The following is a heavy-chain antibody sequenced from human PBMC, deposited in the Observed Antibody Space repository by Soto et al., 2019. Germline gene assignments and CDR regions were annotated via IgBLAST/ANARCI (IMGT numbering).Heavy chain of an antibody. Sequence: LSLTCTVSGGSVSSGSYYWSWIRQPPGKGLEWIGYIYYSGSTNYNPSLKSRVTISVDTSKNQFSLKLSSVTAADTAVYYCARFATMVRGVIDWGQGNLVTVSS. V-gene: IGHV4-61*01. D-gene: IGHD3-10*01. CDR3: ARFATMVRGVID. CDR1: GGSVSSGSYY. J-gene: IGHJ4*02. CDR2: IYYSGST.